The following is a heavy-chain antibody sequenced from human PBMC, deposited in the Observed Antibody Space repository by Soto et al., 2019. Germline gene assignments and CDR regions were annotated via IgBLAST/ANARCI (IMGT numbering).Heavy chain of an antibody. Sequence: PSETLSLTCTVSGGSISSYYWIWIRQPPGKGLEWIGYIYYSGSTNYNPSLKSRVTISVDTSKNQFSLKLSSVTAADTAVYYCARLHYYGSGSVGLDYYYYMAVWGKGTTVTVSS. J-gene: IGHJ6*03. D-gene: IGHD3-10*01. V-gene: IGHV4-59*08. CDR1: GGSISSYY. CDR2: IYYSGST. CDR3: ARLHYYGSGSVGLDYYYYMAV.